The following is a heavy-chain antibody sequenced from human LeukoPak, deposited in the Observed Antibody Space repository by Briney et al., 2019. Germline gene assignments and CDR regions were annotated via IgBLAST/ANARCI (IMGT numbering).Heavy chain of an antibody. D-gene: IGHD3-3*02. J-gene: IGHJ4*02. CDR3: AGDFSD. CDR2: IRSSSSAI. V-gene: IGHV3-48*02. CDR1: GFTFSNYN. Sequence: PGGSLRLSCAASGFTFSNYNMNWVRQAPGKGLEWVSYIRSSSSAIYYADSVKGRFTISRDNAKKSLYLQMNSLRDEDTAVYYCAGDFSDWGQGTLVTVSS.